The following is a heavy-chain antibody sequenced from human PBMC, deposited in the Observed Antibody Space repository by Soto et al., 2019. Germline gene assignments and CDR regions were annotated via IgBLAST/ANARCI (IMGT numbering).Heavy chain of an antibody. D-gene: IGHD3-9*01. CDR3: AREYYDILTGYRGLNY. V-gene: IGHV1-18*04. CDR1: GYTFTTYG. CDR2: ISPHNGNT. J-gene: IGHJ4*02. Sequence: QVQLVQSGTEVKKPGASVKVSCKASGYTFTTYGLTWVRQAPGQGPEWMGWISPHNGNTNYPQKFQGRVTMTTDTSTSTAYMELRSLRSDDTAVYYCAREYYDILTGYRGLNYWGQGTLVTVSS.